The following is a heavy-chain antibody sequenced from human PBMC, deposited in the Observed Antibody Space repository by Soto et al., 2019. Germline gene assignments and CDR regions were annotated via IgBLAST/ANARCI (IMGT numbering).Heavy chain of an antibody. J-gene: IGHJ4*02. V-gene: IGHV4-34*01. CDR3: ARGPGTL. CDR2: IDHSGST. D-gene: IGHD1-1*01. Sequence: SETLSLTCAVYGGSFSGYYWSWIRQPPGKGLEWIGEIDHSGSTNYNPSLKSRVTISVDTSKNQFSLKLSSVTAADTAVYYCARGPGTLWGQGTLVTVSS. CDR1: GGSFSGYY.